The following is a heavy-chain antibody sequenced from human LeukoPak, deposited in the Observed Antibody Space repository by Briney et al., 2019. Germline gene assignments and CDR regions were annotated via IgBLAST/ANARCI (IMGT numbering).Heavy chain of an antibody. CDR1: GITFSSYS. V-gene: IGHV3-48*01. D-gene: IGHD1-1*01. CDR2: ISSSGSTK. CDR3: ANRRRASRGYGMDV. J-gene: IGHJ6*02. Sequence: GGSLRLSCGASGITFSSYSMNWVRQAPGKGLEWVSYISSSGSTKYYADSVKGRFTISRDNARNSLYLQMNSLRAEDTAVYYCANRRRASRGYGMDVWGQGITVTVSS.